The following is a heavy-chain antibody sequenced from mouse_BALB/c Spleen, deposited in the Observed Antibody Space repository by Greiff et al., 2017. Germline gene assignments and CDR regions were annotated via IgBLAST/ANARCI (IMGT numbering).Heavy chain of an antibody. D-gene: IGHD6-1*01. Sequence: QVQLQQSGAELVKPGASVKMSCKASGYSFTSYWLHWVQQRPGQGLEWIGYINPSTGYTEYNQKFKDKATLTADKSASTAYMKLSSMTSEESAVYYCARREESLFADWGQGTLVTVSA. CDR2: INPSTGYT. CDR3: ARREESLFAD. J-gene: IGHJ3*01. V-gene: IGHV1S26*01. CDR1: GYSFTSYW.